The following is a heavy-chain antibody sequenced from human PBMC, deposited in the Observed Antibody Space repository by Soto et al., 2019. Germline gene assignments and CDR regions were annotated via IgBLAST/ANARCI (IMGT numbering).Heavy chain of an antibody. CDR1: GGSISSGGYY. CDR2: IYYSGST. CDR3: ARASLSIVVVVAATPGALAFDY. Sequence: QVQLQESGPGLVKPSQTLSLTCTVSGGSISSGGYYWSWIRQHPGKGLEWIGYIYYSGSTYYNPSLKSRVTISVDTSKNQFSLKLSSVTAADTAVYYCARASLSIVVVVAATPGALAFDYWGQGTLVTVSS. V-gene: IGHV4-31*03. D-gene: IGHD2-15*01. J-gene: IGHJ4*02.